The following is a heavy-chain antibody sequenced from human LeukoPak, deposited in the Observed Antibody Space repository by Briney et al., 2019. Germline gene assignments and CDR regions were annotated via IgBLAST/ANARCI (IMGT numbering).Heavy chain of an antibody. CDR2: IYSGGST. J-gene: IGHJ3*02. CDR3: ARRFPWLPDDAFDI. D-gene: IGHD5-24*01. CDR1: GFTVSSNY. Sequence: GGSLRLSCAASGFTVSSNYMSWVRQAPGKGLEWVSVIYSGGSTYYADSVKGRFTISRDNSKNTLYLQMNSLRAEDTAVYYCARRFPWLPDDAFDIWGQGTMVTVSS. V-gene: IGHV3-53*01.